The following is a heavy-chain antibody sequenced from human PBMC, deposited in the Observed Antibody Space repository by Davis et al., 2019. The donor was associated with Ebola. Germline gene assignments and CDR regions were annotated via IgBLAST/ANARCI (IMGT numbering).Heavy chain of an antibody. J-gene: IGHJ4*02. CDR1: GFTFSDYY. V-gene: IGHV3-11*04. CDR3: ARESIAARPRYFDY. CDR2: ISSSGSTI. D-gene: IGHD6-6*01. Sequence: PGGSLRLSCAASGFTFSDYYMSWIRQAPGKGLEWVSYISSSGSTIYYADSVKGRFTISRDNSKNTLYLQMNSLRAENTAVYYCARESIAARPRYFDYWGQGTLVTVSS.